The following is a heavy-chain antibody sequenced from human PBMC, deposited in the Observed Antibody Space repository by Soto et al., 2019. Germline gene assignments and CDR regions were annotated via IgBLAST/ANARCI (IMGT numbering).Heavy chain of an antibody. Sequence: EVQLLESGGASVQPGGSLRLSCAASGFTFSSYAMNWVRQAPGKGLEWVSAISGSGGSTYYADSVKGRFTISRDNSKNTLYLQMNSLRAEDTAVYYCAKDGGDSSGYYYGMCDYWGQGTLVTVSS. CDR1: GFTFSSYA. CDR2: ISGSGGST. D-gene: IGHD3-22*01. CDR3: AKDGGDSSGYYYGMCDY. V-gene: IGHV3-23*01. J-gene: IGHJ4*02.